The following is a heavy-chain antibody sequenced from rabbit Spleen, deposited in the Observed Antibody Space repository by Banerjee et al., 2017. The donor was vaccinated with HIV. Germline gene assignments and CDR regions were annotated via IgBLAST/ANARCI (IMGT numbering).Heavy chain of an antibody. CDR1: RFDFNSGG. D-gene: IGHD4-1*01. J-gene: IGHJ3*01. CDR3: ARAIVPWLGLTRLDL. Sequence: QEHLVESGGGLVQPGGSLTLSCKASRFDFNSGGVSWVRQAPGKGLEWIGYIDPVFGSAYYASWVNGRFSISRENTQNTVSLQLNSLTAADTATYFCARAIVPWLGLTRLDLWGPGTLVTVS. V-gene: IGHV1S47*01. CDR2: IDPVFGSA.